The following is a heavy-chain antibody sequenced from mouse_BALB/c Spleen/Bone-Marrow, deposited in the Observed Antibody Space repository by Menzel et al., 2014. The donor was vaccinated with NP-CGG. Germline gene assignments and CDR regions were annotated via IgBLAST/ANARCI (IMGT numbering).Heavy chain of an antibody. V-gene: IGHV5-17*02. Sequence: DVMLVESGGGLVQPGGSRKLSCAASGFTFSSFGMHRVRQAPEKGLEWVAYISSGSSTISYADPVKGRFTISRDNPKNTLFLQMTSLRSEDTAMYYCARSLLLRPDYWGQGTTLTVSS. CDR2: ISSGSSTI. J-gene: IGHJ2*01. CDR1: GFTFSSFG. D-gene: IGHD1-1*01. CDR3: ARSLLLRPDY.